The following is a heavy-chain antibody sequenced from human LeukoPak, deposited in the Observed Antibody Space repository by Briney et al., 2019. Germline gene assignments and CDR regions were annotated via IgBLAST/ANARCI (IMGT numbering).Heavy chain of an antibody. D-gene: IGHD6-13*01. J-gene: IGHJ4*02. CDR1: GFTFSDYY. CDR2: ISSSGNTI. Sequence: GGSLRLSCAASGFTFSDYYMSWIRQAPGKGLEWVSYISSSGNTIYYADSVKGRFTISRDNAKKSLFLQMNSLRAEDSAVYYCARDRAYSSFDYWGQGTLVTVSS. V-gene: IGHV3-11*04. CDR3: ARDRAYSSFDY.